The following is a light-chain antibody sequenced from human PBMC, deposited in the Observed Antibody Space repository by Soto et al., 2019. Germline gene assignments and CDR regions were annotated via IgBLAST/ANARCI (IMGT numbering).Light chain of an antibody. V-gene: IGKV3-11*01. Sequence: EIVLTQSPSTLSLSPGESATISCRASQGVSSYLAWYQHKPGQAPRLLIYDASNWASGIPARFSGSGSGTDFTLTISSLEPEDFAVYFCQQRGNCPFTFGPGTKVDI. J-gene: IGKJ3*01. CDR2: DAS. CDR3: QQRGNCPFT. CDR1: QGVSSY.